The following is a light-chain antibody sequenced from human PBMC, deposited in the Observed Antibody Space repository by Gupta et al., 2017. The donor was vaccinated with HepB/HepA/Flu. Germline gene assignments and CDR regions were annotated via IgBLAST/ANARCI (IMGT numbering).Light chain of an antibody. J-gene: IGKJ4*01. V-gene: IGKV3-15*01. CDR2: GAS. Sequence: TVMTQSPASMSVSPGERATLSCRASQNIYSSLAWYQQKPGQAPRLLIYGASTRATGIPGRFSGSGSGTEFTLTISSLQSEDFAVYYCQQYNLRPLTFGGGTKVEIK. CDR1: QNIYSS. CDR3: QQYNLRPLT.